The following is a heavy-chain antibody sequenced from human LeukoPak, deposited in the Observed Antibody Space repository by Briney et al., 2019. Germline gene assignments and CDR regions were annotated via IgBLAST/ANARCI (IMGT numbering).Heavy chain of an antibody. CDR1: GGSISSGGYS. D-gene: IGHD5-18*01. J-gene: IGHJ4*02. CDR3: ARVSNTDTAMDPLDY. CDR2: IYYSGST. V-gene: IGHV4-31*03. Sequence: SETLSLTCTVSGGSISSGGYSWSWIRQHPGKGLEWIGYIYYSGSTYYNPSLKSRVTISVDTSKNQCSLKLSSVTAADTAVYYCARVSNTDTAMDPLDYWGQGTLVTVSS.